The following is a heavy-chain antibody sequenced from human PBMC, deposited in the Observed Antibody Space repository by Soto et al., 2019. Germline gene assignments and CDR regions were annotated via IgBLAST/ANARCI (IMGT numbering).Heavy chain of an antibody. CDR1: GGTFSSYA. Sequence: QVQLVQSGAEVKKPGSSVTVSCKASGGTFSSYAISWVRQAPGQGLEWMGRIIPFIGTANYAQKFQGRVTITADESSSTAYMELPSLRSEHTAVYYCARVVMTTVPASYYYGMAVWGQGTTVTVS. D-gene: IGHD4-4*01. CDR2: IIPFIGTA. J-gene: IGHJ6*02. V-gene: IGHV1-69*18. CDR3: ARVVMTTVPASYYYGMAV.